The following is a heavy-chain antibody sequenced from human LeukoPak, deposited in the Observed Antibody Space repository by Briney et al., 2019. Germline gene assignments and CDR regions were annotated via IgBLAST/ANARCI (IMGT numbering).Heavy chain of an antibody. CDR2: ISYSGST. D-gene: IGHD3-22*01. J-gene: IGHJ3*02. CDR3: ARLLNNDNSGDPDTFDM. Sequence: PSETLSLTCSVSGGSISRHYWSWIRQPPGKGLEWIGYISYSGSTKYNPSFQSRVTISLDTSKTHFSLKLTYVTAADTAVYYCARLLNNDNSGDPDTFDMWGPGTMVTVSS. CDR1: GGSISRHY. V-gene: IGHV4-59*08.